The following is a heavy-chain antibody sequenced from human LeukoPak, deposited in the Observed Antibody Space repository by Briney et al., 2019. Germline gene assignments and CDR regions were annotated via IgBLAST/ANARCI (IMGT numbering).Heavy chain of an antibody. CDR3: ASVNDYGDPLPRYMDV. CDR1: GGSFSGYY. V-gene: IGHV4-34*01. J-gene: IGHJ6*03. D-gene: IGHD4-17*01. Sequence: SETLSLTCAVYGGSFSGYYWSWIRQPPGKGLEWIGEINHSGSTNYNPSLKSRVTISVDKSKNQFSLKLSSVTAADTAVYYCASVNDYGDPLPRYMDVWGKGTAVTVSS. CDR2: INHSGST.